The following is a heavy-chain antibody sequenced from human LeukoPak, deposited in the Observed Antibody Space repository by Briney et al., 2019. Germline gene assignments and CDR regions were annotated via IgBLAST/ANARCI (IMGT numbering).Heavy chain of an antibody. CDR1: GFTFSSYA. D-gene: IGHD2-15*01. CDR3: ARDYCSGGSCYSYDAFDI. J-gene: IGHJ3*02. CDR2: IVNSGGST. V-gene: IGHV3-23*01. Sequence: GGSLRLSCAASGFTFSSYAMSWVRQAPGKGLEWVSVIVNSGGSTYYADSVKGRFTISRDNSKNTLYLQMNSLRAEDTAVYYCARDYCSGGSCYSYDAFDIWGQGTMVTVSS.